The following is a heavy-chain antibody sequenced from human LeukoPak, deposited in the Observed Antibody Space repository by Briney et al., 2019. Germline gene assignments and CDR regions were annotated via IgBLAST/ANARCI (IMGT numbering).Heavy chain of an antibody. D-gene: IGHD3-10*01. CDR2: IYPGDSDC. CDR1: GYSFTSYW. Sequence: GESLKISCKGCGYSFTSYWIGWVRQMPGKGLELMRIIYPGDSDCRYSPSFQGQVTISADKSISPAYLQWSSVKASDTAMYYCARRVAFGELLGDYYYGMDVWGQGTTVTVSS. CDR3: ARRVAFGELLGDYYYGMDV. J-gene: IGHJ6*02. V-gene: IGHV5-51*01.